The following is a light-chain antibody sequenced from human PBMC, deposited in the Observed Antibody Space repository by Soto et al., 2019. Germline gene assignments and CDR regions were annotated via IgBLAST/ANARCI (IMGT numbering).Light chain of an antibody. CDR1: QGISSY. J-gene: IGKJ3*01. Sequence: IRMTQSPSSLSASTGDRVTITCRASQGISSYLAWYQQKPGKAPKLLIYAASTLQSGVPSRFSGSGSGTDFTLTISSLQPEDVATYYCQKYNSALFTFGPGTKVDIK. V-gene: IGKV1-27*01. CDR2: AAS. CDR3: QKYNSALFT.